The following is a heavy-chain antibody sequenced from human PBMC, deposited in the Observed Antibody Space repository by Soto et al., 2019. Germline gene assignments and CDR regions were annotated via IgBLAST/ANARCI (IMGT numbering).Heavy chain of an antibody. CDR2: IKSDGSSA. J-gene: IGHJ4*02. CDR1: GFTFSTYW. Sequence: LRLSCAASGFTFSTYWMHWVRLAPGKGLVWVSHIKSDGSSASYADFVKGRFTISRDNARNTLYLQMNSLRAEDTAVYLCARAAQFNYGGNSVFDSWGQGTPVTVSS. V-gene: IGHV3-74*01. D-gene: IGHD4-17*01. CDR3: ARAAQFNYGGNSVFDS.